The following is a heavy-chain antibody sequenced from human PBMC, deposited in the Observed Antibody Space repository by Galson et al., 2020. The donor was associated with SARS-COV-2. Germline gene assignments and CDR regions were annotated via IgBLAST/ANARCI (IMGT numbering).Heavy chain of an antibody. CDR1: GGSISSSSYY. Sequence: SETLSLTCTVSGGSISSSSYYWGWIRQPPGKGLEWIGSIYYSGSTYYNPSLKSRVTISVDTSKNQFPLKLSSVTAAATAVYYCARLLDCSGGSCPHNWFYPWGQGTLVTVSS. D-gene: IGHD2-15*01. J-gene: IGHJ5*02. CDR3: ARLLDCSGGSCPHNWFYP. V-gene: IGHV4-39*01. CDR2: IYYSGST.